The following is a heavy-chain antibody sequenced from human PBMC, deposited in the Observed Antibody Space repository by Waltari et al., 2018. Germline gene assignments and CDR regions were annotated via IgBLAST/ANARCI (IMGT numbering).Heavy chain of an antibody. D-gene: IGHD4-17*01. J-gene: IGHJ4*02. CDR2: ISSSSSTI. CDR1: GFTFSSYS. V-gene: IGHV3-48*04. Sequence: EVQLVESGGGLVQPGGSLRLSCAASGFTFSSYSMNWVRQAPGKGLECVSYISSSSSTIYYADSVKGRFTISRDNAKNSLYLQMNSLRAEDTAVYYCARVARETTVTAYYFDYWGQGTLVTVSS. CDR3: ARVARETTVTAYYFDY.